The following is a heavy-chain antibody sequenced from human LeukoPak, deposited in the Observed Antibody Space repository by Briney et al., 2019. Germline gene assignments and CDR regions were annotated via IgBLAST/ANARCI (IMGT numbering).Heavy chain of an antibody. V-gene: IGHV4-38-2*01. CDR3: ARGGVVAAPGDAFDI. CDR1: GGSFSGYY. D-gene: IGHD2-15*01. Sequence: SETLSLTCAVYGGSFSGYYWGWIRQPPGKGLEWIGSIYHSGSTYYNPSLKSRVTISADTSKNQFSLRLSSVTAADTALYYCARGGVVAAPGDAFDIWGQGTMVTVFS. CDR2: IYHSGST. J-gene: IGHJ3*02.